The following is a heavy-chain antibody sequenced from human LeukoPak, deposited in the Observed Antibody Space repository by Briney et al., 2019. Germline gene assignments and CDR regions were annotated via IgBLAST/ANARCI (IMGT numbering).Heavy chain of an antibody. J-gene: IGHJ4*02. V-gene: IGHV3-7*01. Sequence: GGSLRLSCAASGFIFSNYWMSWVRQAPGKGLEWVANLKEDGSEEFSVDSVKGRFTISRDNAENSLYLQMNNLRVEDTAVYYCARDLKSGAPGDDYWGQGTLVTVSS. CDR1: GFIFSNYW. D-gene: IGHD1-26*01. CDR3: ARDLKSGAPGDDY. CDR2: LKEDGSEE.